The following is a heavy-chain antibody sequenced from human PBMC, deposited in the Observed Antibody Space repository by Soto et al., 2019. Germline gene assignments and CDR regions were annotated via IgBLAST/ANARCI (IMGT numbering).Heavy chain of an antibody. V-gene: IGHV3-23*01. CDR3: AKDLKHSSSLYEFDY. Sequence: EVQLLESGGGLVQPGGSLRLSCAASGFTFSSYAMSWVRQAPGKGLDWVSAMSGSGYSTYYADSVKGRFTISRDNSKNTLYLQMNSLRAEDTAVYYCAKDLKHSSSLYEFDYWGQGTLVTVSS. D-gene: IGHD6-6*01. CDR2: MSGSGYST. CDR1: GFTFSSYA. J-gene: IGHJ4*02.